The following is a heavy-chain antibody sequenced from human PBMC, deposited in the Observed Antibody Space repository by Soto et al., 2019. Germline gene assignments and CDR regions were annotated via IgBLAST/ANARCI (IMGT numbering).Heavy chain of an antibody. D-gene: IGHD6-19*01. CDR3: AKSRAVIGKVDFGS. V-gene: IGHV3-23*01. J-gene: IGHJ4*02. CDR1: GFMFSSDG. CDR2: ITHDGGGA. Sequence: EVQLLESGGGLVEPGGSLRLSCEASGFMFSSDGMSWVRQAPGKGLEWVSAITHDGGGAYYTDSVKGRFTISRDDSKSTLYLQMNSLRVEDTAVYYCAKSRAVIGKVDFGSWGQGALVTVSS.